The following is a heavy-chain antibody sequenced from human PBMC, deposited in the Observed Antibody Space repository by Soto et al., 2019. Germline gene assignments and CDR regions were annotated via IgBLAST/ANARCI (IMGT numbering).Heavy chain of an antibody. V-gene: IGHV4-4*02. CDR2: VFHSGDT. Sequence: QVHLQESGPGLVKPSGTLSLTCVVSGGSISGRNWWSWVRQAPGKGLEWIGEVFHSGDTTYSPSLRSRVTISVHKSKNQFSLHFNSVTAADTAVYYCTRLIYDSRLNYFYFDLWGQGALVTLSS. J-gene: IGHJ4*02. D-gene: IGHD3-22*01. CDR1: GGSISGRNW. CDR3: TRLIYDSRLNYFYFDL.